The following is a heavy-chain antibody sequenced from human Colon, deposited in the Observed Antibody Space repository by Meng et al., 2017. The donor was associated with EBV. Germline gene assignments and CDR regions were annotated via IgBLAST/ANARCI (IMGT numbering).Heavy chain of an antibody. CDR1: GGSISSVYW. CDR2: IYHSGST. V-gene: IGHV4-4*02. J-gene: IGHJ4*02. Sequence: QAQPHAARPGLVKPSETLSLTCAGSGGSISSVYWWTWLRQAPGKGLEWIGEIYHSGSTNYNPSLKSRVTISVDKSKNQFSLKLTSVTAADTAVYYCARGGYYSFDYWGQRTLVTVSS. D-gene: IGHD5-18*01. CDR3: ARGGYYSFDY.